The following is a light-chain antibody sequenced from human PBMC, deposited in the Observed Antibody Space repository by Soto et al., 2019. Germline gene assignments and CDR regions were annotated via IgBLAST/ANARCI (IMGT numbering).Light chain of an antibody. J-gene: IGLJ2*01. CDR2: DVS. CDR3: SSYTTSGSMV. V-gene: IGLV2-14*01. CDR1: SSDVGGYNY. Sequence: QSALTQPASVSGSPGQSITISCTGTSSDVGGYNYVSWYQQHPGKAPKLMIYDVSNRPSGGSNRVSGSKSGNTASLTISGLQDEDEADYYCSSYTTSGSMVFGGGTKLTVL.